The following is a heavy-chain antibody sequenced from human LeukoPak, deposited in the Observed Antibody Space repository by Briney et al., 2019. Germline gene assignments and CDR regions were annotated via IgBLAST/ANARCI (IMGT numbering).Heavy chain of an antibody. D-gene: IGHD6-13*01. Sequence: QSGGSLRLSCVVSGFTFNSYAMSWVRQAPGKGLEWVSAISDSGGSTQYADSVKGRFIISRDNSKNTLYLQMNSLRVEDTAVYYCAKGSSNWRDYYYFDYWGQGTLVTVSS. V-gene: IGHV3-23*01. CDR3: AKGSSNWRDYYYFDY. CDR2: ISDSGGST. CDR1: GFTFNSYA. J-gene: IGHJ4*02.